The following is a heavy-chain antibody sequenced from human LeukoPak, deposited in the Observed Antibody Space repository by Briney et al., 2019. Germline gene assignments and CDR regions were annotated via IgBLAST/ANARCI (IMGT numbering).Heavy chain of an antibody. Sequence: QAGGSLRLSCAASGFTFSSYEMNWVRQAPGKGLEWVSYISSSSSTIYYADSVKGRFTISRDNAKNSLYLQMNSLRAEDTAVYYCARVVAVAGTFRWGQGTLVTVSS. CDR2: ISSSSSTI. D-gene: IGHD6-19*01. CDR1: GFTFSSYE. CDR3: ARVVAVAGTFR. J-gene: IGHJ4*02. V-gene: IGHV3-48*03.